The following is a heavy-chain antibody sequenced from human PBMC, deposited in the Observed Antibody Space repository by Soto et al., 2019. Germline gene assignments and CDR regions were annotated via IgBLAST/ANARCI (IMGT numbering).Heavy chain of an antibody. D-gene: IGHD1-26*01. CDR2: IGDSGAST. CDR3: AIWVELDV. CDR1: GFSFSSFA. J-gene: IGHJ6*04. V-gene: IGHV3-23*01. Sequence: EVLLLESGGGLVQPGGSLRLSCEASGFSFSSFAMNWVRQAPGKGLEWVSAIGDSGASTYYADSVKGRFTISRDNSRNTLYLQLNSLRADYTAVDYLAIWVELDVWGNGTTVTVSS.